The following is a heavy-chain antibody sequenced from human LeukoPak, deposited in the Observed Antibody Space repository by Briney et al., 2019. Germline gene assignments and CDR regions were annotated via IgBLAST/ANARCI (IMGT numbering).Heavy chain of an antibody. CDR2: VYTIDTT. J-gene: IGHJ2*01. V-gene: IGHV3-53*01. CDR3: AREGPRNYWYFDL. Sequence: PGGSLRLSCAASGFTVNSNYMSWVRQAPGKGLEWVSVVYTIDTTYYADSVKGRFTISRDNSKNTLYLQMNSLRAEDTAVYYCAREGPRNYWYFDLWGRGTLVTVSS. CDR1: GFTVNSNY.